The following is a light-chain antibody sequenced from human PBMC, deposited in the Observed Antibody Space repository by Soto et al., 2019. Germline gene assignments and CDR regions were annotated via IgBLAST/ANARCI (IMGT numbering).Light chain of an antibody. CDR1: QSLLHSNGYTY. Sequence: EIVMTQSPLSLPVTPGEPASISCRSSQSLLHSNGYTYLDWYLQKPGQSPHLLIFLGSNRASGVXDXXSGSGSGTDFTLKISRVEAEDVGVYYCMQALQTPLAFGQGTKVEIK. V-gene: IGKV2-28*01. CDR2: LGS. CDR3: MQALQTPLA. J-gene: IGKJ1*01.